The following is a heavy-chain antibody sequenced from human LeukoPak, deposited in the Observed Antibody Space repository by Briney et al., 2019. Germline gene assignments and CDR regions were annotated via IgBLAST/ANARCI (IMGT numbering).Heavy chain of an antibody. D-gene: IGHD6-19*01. CDR3: ARYGAVAGSEYFQH. V-gene: IGHV3-21*01. J-gene: IGHJ1*01. Sequence: GGSLRLSCAASGLTFTNYSMNWVRQAPGMGLEWVSSISRSSRYIDYADSVKGRFTISRDNAKNSLYLQMNSLRAEDTAVYYCARYGAVAGSEYFQHWGQGTLVTVSS. CDR1: GLTFTNYS. CDR2: ISRSSRYI.